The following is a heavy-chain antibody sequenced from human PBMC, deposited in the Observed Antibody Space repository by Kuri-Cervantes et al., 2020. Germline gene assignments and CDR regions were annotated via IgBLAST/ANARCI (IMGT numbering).Heavy chain of an antibody. J-gene: IGHJ3*02. CDR1: GFTVSSNY. Sequence: GESLKISCAASGFTVSSNYMSWVCQAPGKGLEWVSVIYSGGSTYYADSVKGRFTISRDNSKNTLYLQMNGLRAEDTAVYYCAKSFDIWGQGTMVTVSS. V-gene: IGHV3-66*02. CDR2: IYSGGST. CDR3: AKSFDI.